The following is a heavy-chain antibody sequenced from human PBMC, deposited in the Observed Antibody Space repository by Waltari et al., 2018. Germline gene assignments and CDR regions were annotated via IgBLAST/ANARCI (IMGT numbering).Heavy chain of an antibody. Sequence: QVQLQQWGAGLLKPSETLSLTCAVYGGSFSGYYWSWIRQPPGKGLGWVGEINQSGSTNNNPSLKIPVTKSVDTSKNQFSLKLSSVTAADTAVYYCARGRFKYYGSGKTMDVWGKGTTVTVSS. CDR1: GGSFSGYY. D-gene: IGHD3-10*01. CDR2: INQSGST. V-gene: IGHV4-34*01. J-gene: IGHJ6*03. CDR3: ARGRFKYYGSGKTMDV.